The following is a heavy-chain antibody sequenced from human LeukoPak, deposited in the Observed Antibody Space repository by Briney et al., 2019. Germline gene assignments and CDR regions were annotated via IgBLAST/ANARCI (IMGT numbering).Heavy chain of an antibody. CDR1: GYTFTSYG. CDR3: ARAVGNARVVVAATHLGY. Sequence: ASVKVSCKASGYTFTSYGISWARHAPGQGQAWMGWSSSYNGTANYEHKLQRRLTMTTDTSTSKAYMELRSLRADDTAVYYCARAVGNARVVVAATHLGYWGQGTPVTVSS. V-gene: IGHV1-18*01. D-gene: IGHD2-15*01. CDR2: SSSYNGTA. J-gene: IGHJ4*02.